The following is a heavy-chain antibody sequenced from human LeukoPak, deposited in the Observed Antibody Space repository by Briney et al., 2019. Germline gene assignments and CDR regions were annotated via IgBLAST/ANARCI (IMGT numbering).Heavy chain of an antibody. CDR1: GGTFSSYA. CDR2: IIPIFGTA. D-gene: IGHD4-23*01. CDR3: ARTHSYGGNLPDDY. V-gene: IGHV1-69*01. J-gene: IGHJ4*02. Sequence: SVKVSCKASGGTFSSYAISWVRQAPGQGLEWMGGIIPIFGTANYAQKFQGRVTITADESTSTAYMELSSLRSEDTAVYYCARTHSYGGNLPDDYWGQGTLVTVSS.